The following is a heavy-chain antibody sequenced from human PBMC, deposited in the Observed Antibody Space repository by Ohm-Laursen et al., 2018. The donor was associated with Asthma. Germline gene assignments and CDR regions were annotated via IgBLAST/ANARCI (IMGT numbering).Heavy chain of an antibody. CDR3: ARAPNYYDSSGYYYPWDY. D-gene: IGHD3-22*01. CDR2: IIPIFGTA. CDR1: GGTFSSYA. Sequence: SSVKVSCKASGGTFSSYAISWVRQAPGQGLEWMGGIIPIFGTANYAQKFQGRVTITADESTSTAYMELSSLRSEDTAVYYCARAPNYYDSSGYYYPWDYWGQGTLVTVSS. J-gene: IGHJ4*02. V-gene: IGHV1-69*01.